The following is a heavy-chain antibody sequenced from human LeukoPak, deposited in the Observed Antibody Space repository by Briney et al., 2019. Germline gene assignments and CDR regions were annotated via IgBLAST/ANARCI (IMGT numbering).Heavy chain of an antibody. CDR3: ARTIRGVIDWFDP. CDR2: IKSDGSTT. V-gene: IGHV3-74*01. CDR1: GFTLSSYW. D-gene: IGHD3-10*01. J-gene: IGHJ5*02. Sequence: HPGGSLRLSCAASGFTLSSYWMHWVRQAPGKGLVWVSRIKSDGSTTNYADSVKGRFTISRDNAKNSLYLQMNSLRGEDTAVYYCARTIRGVIDWFDPWGQGTLVAVSS.